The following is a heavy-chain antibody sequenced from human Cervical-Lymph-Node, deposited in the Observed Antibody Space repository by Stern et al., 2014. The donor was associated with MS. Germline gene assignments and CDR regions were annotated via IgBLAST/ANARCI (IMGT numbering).Heavy chain of an antibody. V-gene: IGHV3-30*18. J-gene: IGHJ4*02. CDR1: GFTFSSYG. CDR3: VKRGITEVRGVRLGDY. CDR2: ISYDGSDT. Sequence: VQLEESGGGVVQPGRSLRLTCTVSGFTFSSYGMHWVRQAPGKGLEWGSVISYDGSDTYYAESVKGRFTISRDNTKNTLYLEMRRLRREDTAVYYCVKRGITEVRGVRLGDYWGPGTLVIVSS. D-gene: IGHD3-10*01.